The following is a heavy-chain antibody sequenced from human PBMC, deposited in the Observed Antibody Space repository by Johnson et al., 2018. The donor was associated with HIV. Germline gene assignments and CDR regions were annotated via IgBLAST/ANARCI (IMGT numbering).Heavy chain of an antibody. J-gene: IGHJ3*02. Sequence: VQLVESGGGLVQPGGSLRLSCAASKPIFRTYWMTWFRQVPGTGPEWVTGIHCNGVRTGYEEFVKGRFDISRDNAKNSLYLQMNSLRAEDTAVYYWARPRVAVLPAGALDIWGPGTMVTVSS. V-gene: IGHV3-20*04. D-gene: IGHD2-2*01. CDR2: IHCNGVRT. CDR3: ARPRVAVLPAGALDI. CDR1: KPIFRTYW.